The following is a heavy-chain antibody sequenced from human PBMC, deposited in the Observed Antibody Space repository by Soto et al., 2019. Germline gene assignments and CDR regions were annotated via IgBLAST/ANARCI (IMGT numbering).Heavy chain of an antibody. D-gene: IGHD2-21*02. Sequence: QVQLVESGGGVVQPGRSLRLSCAASGFTFSSYGMHWVRQAPGKGLEWVAVIWYDGSNKYYADSVKGRFTISRDNSKNTLYLQMNSLRAEDTAVYYCARDLAYCGGDCYSDYYYYYGMDVWGQGTTVTVSS. CDR1: GFTFSSYG. CDR3: ARDLAYCGGDCYSDYYYYYGMDV. V-gene: IGHV3-33*01. CDR2: IWYDGSNK. J-gene: IGHJ6*02.